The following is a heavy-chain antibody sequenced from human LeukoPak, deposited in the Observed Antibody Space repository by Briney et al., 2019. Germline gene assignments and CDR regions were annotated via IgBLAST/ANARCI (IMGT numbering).Heavy chain of an antibody. Sequence: GGSLRLSCAASGFTFSTYDMHWVRQAPGKGLEWVSRINTDGSSTSYADSVKGRFTISRDNAKNTLYLQMNSLRAEDTAVYYCARDRSLGDFFDYWGQGTLVTVSS. D-gene: IGHD3-10*01. J-gene: IGHJ4*02. CDR1: GFTFSTYD. CDR2: INTDGSST. V-gene: IGHV3-74*01. CDR3: ARDRSLGDFFDY.